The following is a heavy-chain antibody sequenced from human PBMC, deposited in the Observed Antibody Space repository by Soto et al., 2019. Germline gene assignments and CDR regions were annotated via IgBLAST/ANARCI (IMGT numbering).Heavy chain of an antibody. CDR2: IIPIFGTA. Sequence: QVQLVQSGAEVKKPGSSVKVSCKASGGTFSSYAISWVRQAPGQGLEWMGGIIPIFGTANYAQKFQGRVTITADESKSTAYMELSSLRSEDTAVYYCARDRMVYAAPPGNWVDPWGQGTLVTVSS. J-gene: IGHJ5*02. CDR3: ARDRMVYAAPPGNWVDP. CDR1: GGTFSSYA. D-gene: IGHD2-8*01. V-gene: IGHV1-69*12.